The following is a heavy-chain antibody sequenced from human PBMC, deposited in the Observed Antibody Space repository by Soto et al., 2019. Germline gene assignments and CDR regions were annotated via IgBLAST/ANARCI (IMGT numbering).Heavy chain of an antibody. CDR2: ISSSSSYT. CDR3: ARDQQIDFWSGYREYYYYVMDV. J-gene: IGHJ6*02. D-gene: IGHD3-3*01. CDR1: GFTFSDYY. V-gene: IGHV3-11*06. Sequence: QVQLVESGGGLVKPGGSLRLSCAASGFTFSDYYMSWIRQAPGKGLEWVSYISSSSSYTNYADSVKGRFTISRDNAKNSLYLQMNSLRAEDTAVYYCARDQQIDFWSGYREYYYYVMDVWGQGTTVTVSS.